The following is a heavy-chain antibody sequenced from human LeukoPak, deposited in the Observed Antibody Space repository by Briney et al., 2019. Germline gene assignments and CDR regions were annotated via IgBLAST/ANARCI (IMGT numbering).Heavy chain of an antibody. CDR3: ARLPASSRPYYYYGMDV. J-gene: IGHJ6*02. CDR2: IYYSGST. CDR1: GGSFSGYY. Sequence: SETLSLTCAVYGGSFSGYYWSWIRQPPGKGLEWIGYIYYSGSTNYNPSLKSRVTISVDTSKNQFSLKLSSVTAADTAVYYCARLPASSRPYYYYGMDVWGQGTTVTVSS. V-gene: IGHV4-59*08. D-gene: IGHD6-13*01.